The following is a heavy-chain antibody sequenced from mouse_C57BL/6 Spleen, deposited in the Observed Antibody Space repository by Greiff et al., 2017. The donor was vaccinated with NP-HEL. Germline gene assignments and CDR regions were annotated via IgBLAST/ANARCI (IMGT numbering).Heavy chain of an antibody. CDR2: IDPSDSYT. V-gene: IGHV1-50*01. CDR1: GYTFTSYW. D-gene: IGHD2-5*01. Sequence: VQLQQPGAELVKPGASVKLSCKASGYTFTSYWMQWVKQRPGQGLEWIGEIDPSDSYTNYNQKFTGKATLTVDTSSSTAYMQLSSLTSEDSAVYYCARNYYSNYVYAMDYWGQGTSVTVSS. CDR3: ARNYYSNYVYAMDY. J-gene: IGHJ4*01.